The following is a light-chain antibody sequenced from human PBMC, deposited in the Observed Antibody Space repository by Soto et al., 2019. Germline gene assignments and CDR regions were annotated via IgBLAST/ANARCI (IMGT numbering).Light chain of an antibody. CDR3: QQYDVSPIT. CDR1: QSVSNNY. J-gene: IGKJ5*01. CDR2: GAS. V-gene: IGKV3-20*01. Sequence: EIVWTQSPCTLSLSPLERSTLSCMASQSVSNNYLAWYQQKPGQAPRLLIYGASSRATGIPERFSGSGSGTDFTLTITRLEPEDFAVYFCQQYDVSPITFGLGPRLEIK.